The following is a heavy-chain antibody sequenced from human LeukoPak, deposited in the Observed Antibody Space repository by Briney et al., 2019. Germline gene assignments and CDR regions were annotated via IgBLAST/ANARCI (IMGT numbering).Heavy chain of an antibody. V-gene: IGHV1-3*01. D-gene: IGHD2-2*02. Sequence: ASVKVSCRLSGYVFNELPTHWVRQTPGKRLEWMGWINAGNGNTKYSQKFQGRVTITRDTSASTAYMELSSLRSEDTAVYYCARDLLYDAFGIWGQGTMVTVSS. CDR1: GYVFNELP. CDR2: INAGNGNT. J-gene: IGHJ3*02. CDR3: ARDLLYDAFGI.